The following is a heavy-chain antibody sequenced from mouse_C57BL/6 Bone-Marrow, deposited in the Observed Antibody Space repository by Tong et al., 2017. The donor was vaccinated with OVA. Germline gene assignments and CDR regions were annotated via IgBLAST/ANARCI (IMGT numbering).Heavy chain of an antibody. Sequence: VQLQESGPELVAPGASVKISCKASGYAFSSSWMNWVKQRPGKGLEWIGRIYPGDGGTNYNGKFKGKATLTADKSASTAYMQLSSLTSEDSAVYFCARLSWFAYWGQGTLVTVSA. CDR3: ARLSWFAY. CDR1: GYAFSSSW. V-gene: IGHV1-82*01. CDR2: IYPGDGGT. J-gene: IGHJ3*01.